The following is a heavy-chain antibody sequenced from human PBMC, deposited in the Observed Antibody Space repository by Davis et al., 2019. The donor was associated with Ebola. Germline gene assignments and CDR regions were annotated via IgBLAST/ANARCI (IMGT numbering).Heavy chain of an antibody. CDR3: ARSLSPSWFDP. CDR2: ISAYNGNT. CDR1: GYTFTSYG. Sequence: ASVTVSCKASGYTFTSYGISWVRQAPGQGLEWMGWISAYNGNTNYAQKIQGRVTMTTDTSTTTAYMELRSLRSDDTAVYYCARSLSPSWFDPWGQGTLVTVSS. J-gene: IGHJ5*02. V-gene: IGHV1-18*01. D-gene: IGHD2/OR15-2a*01.